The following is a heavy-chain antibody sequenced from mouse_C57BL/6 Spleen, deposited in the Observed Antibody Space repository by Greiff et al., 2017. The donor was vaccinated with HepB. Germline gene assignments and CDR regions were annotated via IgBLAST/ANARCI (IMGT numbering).Heavy chain of an antibody. CDR1: GYTFTSYW. CDR2: IYPSDSET. Sequence: VQLQQPGAELVRPGSSVKLSCKASGYTFTSYWMDWVKQRPGQGLEWIGNIYPSDSETHYNQKFKDKATLTVDKSSSTAYMQLSSLTSEDSAVYYCARETTVVNWYFDVWGTGTTVTVSS. V-gene: IGHV1-61*01. D-gene: IGHD1-1*01. CDR3: ARETTVVNWYFDV. J-gene: IGHJ1*03.